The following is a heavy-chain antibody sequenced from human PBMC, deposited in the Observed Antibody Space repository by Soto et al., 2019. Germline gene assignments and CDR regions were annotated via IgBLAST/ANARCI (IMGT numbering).Heavy chain of an antibody. V-gene: IGHV1-69*18. CDR2: IVPIFETL. D-gene: IGHD6-19*01. Sequence: QVQLVQSGAEVKKPGSSVKVSCQASGATFSGYAINWVRQAPGQGLEWLGRIVPIFETLNYAERFQGRVAITADESTTTVYMELTNLTHEDTAVYYCVVMGNVAVSNPRSFDYWGQGTQVTVSS. CDR1: GATFSGYA. CDR3: VVMGNVAVSNPRSFDY. J-gene: IGHJ4*02.